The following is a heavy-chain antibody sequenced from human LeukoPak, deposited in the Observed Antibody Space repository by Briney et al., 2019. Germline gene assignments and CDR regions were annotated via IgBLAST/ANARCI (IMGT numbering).Heavy chain of an antibody. CDR1: GGSISGSSYY. D-gene: IGHD2-8*01. Sequence: SETLSLTCTVSGGSISGSSYYWGWIRQPPGKGLEWIGGIYYSGSTYYNPSLKSRVTISVDTSKNQFSLKLSSVTAADTAVYYCARGRGYCTNGVCSCLCCYYYMDVWGKGTTVTVSS. V-gene: IGHV4-39*07. J-gene: IGHJ6*03. CDR3: ARGRGYCTNGVCSCLCCYYYMDV. CDR2: IYYSGST.